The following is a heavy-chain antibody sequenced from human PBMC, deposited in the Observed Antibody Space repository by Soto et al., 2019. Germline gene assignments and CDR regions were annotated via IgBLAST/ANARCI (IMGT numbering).Heavy chain of an antibody. Sequence: EVQLVESGGGLVQPGGSLRLSCAASGFTFSSYWMTWVRQVPGKGLEWVAYINPDGSAKSYASSVKGRFTLSRDNAKNSLYLQMNSLRAEDTAVYYLAKTHTGNVAFHIWGQGTMVTVSS. CDR3: AKTHTGNVAFHI. D-gene: IGHD4-4*01. V-gene: IGHV3-7*01. J-gene: IGHJ3*02. CDR2: INPDGSAK. CDR1: GFTFSSYW.